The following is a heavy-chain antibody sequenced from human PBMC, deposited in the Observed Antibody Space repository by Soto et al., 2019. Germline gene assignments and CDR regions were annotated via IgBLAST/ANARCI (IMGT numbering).Heavy chain of an antibody. CDR1: GYTFTSYG. V-gene: IGHV1-18*01. J-gene: IGHJ6*02. Sequence: QVQLVQSGAEVKKPGASVKVSCKASGYTFTSYGISWVRQAPGQGLEWMGWISAYNGNTNYAQKLQGRVTMTTDTPTSTAYMELSGRRSDEPAVYYCARVGSSWSDNYYYGRDVWGQGTTVTVSS. CDR2: ISAYNGNT. D-gene: IGHD6-13*01. CDR3: ARVGSSWSDNYYYGRDV.